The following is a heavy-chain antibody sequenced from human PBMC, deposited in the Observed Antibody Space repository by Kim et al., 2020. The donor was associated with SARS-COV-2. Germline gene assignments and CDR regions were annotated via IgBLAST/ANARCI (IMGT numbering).Heavy chain of an antibody. D-gene: IGHD5-18*01. CDR2: INPNSGGT. V-gene: IGHV1-2*02. CDR1: GYTFTDYY. J-gene: IGHJ4*02. CDR3: ARDLKKTRYLDTASAYPDS. Sequence: ASVKVSCKASGYTFTDYYIHWVRQAPGQGLEWMGWINPNSGGTNYAQNFQDRVTMTRDTSINTAYMELSGLRSDDTAVFYCARDLKKTRYLDTASAYPDSWGQGTLVTVSS.